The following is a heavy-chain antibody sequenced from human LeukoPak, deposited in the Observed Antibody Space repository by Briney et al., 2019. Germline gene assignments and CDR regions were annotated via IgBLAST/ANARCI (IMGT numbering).Heavy chain of an antibody. CDR3: ARAPGYYDSSGVFDY. V-gene: IGHV1-46*01. D-gene: IGHD3-22*01. J-gene: IGHJ4*02. CDR1: GYTFTSYY. Sequence: ASVKFSCKASGYTFTSYYMHWVRQAPGQGLEWMGIINPSGGSTSYAQKFQGRVTMTRDTSTSTVYMELSSLRSEDTAVYYCARAPGYYDSSGVFDYWGQGTLVTVSS. CDR2: INPSGGST.